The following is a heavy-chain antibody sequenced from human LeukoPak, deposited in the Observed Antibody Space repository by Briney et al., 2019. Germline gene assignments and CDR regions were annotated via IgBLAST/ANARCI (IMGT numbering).Heavy chain of an antibody. CDR3: VVKEGCRSTSCYIWFDP. CDR2: IIPIFGTA. Sequence: SVKVSCKASGGTFCSYAISWVRQAPVQGLERMGGIIPIFGTANYAQKFQGRVTITADESTSTAYMELSSLRSEDTAVYYCVVKEGCRSTSCYIWFDPWGQGTLVTVSS. J-gene: IGHJ5*02. D-gene: IGHD2-2*02. V-gene: IGHV1-69*13. CDR1: GGTFCSYA.